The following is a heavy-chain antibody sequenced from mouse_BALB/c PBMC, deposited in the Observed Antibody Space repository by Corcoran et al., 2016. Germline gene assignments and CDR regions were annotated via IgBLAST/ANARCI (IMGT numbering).Heavy chain of an antibody. Sequence: EVQLQQSGPELVKPGASVKMSCKASGYTFTSYVMHWVKQKPGQGLEWIGYINPYNDGTKYNEKYKGKATLNSDKSTSTAYMELSGLTSEDSAVYYCARSGNSYYYAMDYWGQGTSVTVSS. CDR2: INPYNDGT. CDR1: GYTFTSYV. D-gene: IGHD2-1*01. J-gene: IGHJ4*01. CDR3: ARSGNSYYYAMDY. V-gene: IGHV1S136*01.